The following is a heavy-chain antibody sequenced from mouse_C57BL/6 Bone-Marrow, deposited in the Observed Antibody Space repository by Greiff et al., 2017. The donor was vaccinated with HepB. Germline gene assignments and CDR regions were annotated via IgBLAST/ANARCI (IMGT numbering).Heavy chain of an antibody. V-gene: IGHV1-15*01. CDR1: GYTFTDYE. D-gene: IGHD3-3*01. J-gene: IGHJ3*01. CDR2: IDPETGGT. Sequence: VQLQQSGAELVRPGASVTLSCKASGYTFTDYEMHWVKQTPVHGLEWIGAIDPETGGTAYNQKLKGRAILTADKSSSTTNMELRSLTSEDSAVYYSTYRGDSYGYVAYWGQGTLVTVSA. CDR3: TYRGDSYGYVAY.